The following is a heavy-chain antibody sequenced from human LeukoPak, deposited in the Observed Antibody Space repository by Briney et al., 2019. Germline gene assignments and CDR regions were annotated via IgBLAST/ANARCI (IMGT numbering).Heavy chain of an antibody. CDR3: AKDLGGGVDY. J-gene: IGHJ4*02. D-gene: IGHD2-15*01. V-gene: IGHV3-30-3*01. Sequence: GGSLRLSCAASGFTFSNFAMHWVRQAPGKGLEWVAVISYDANVKYYADSVKGRFTISRDNSKNTLYLQMNSLRAEDTAVYYCAKDLGGGVDYWGQGTLVTVSS. CDR2: ISYDANVK. CDR1: GFTFSNFA.